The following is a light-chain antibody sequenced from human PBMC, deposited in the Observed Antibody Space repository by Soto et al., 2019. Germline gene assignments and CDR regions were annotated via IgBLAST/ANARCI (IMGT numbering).Light chain of an antibody. CDR1: QTVTGA. CDR3: QQYHDWPPYT. CDR2: GAS. V-gene: IGKV3-15*01. J-gene: IGKJ2*01. Sequence: EILMTQSPATLSVSPGERATLSCRASQTVTGALAWYQQKPGQAPRLLIYGASTRASGIPDRFSGSGSGTEFTLPISSLQSEDFAVYYCQQYHDWPPYTFGQGTNVEIK.